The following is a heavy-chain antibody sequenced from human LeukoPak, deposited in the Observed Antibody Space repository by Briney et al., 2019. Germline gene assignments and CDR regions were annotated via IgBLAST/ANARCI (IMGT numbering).Heavy chain of an antibody. J-gene: IGHJ5*02. D-gene: IGHD4-11*01. Sequence: PGGSLRLSCAASGFSFSDYWMNWVRQAPGKGLEWVANIKQDGSEKYYVDSVKGRFTISRDNAKNSLYLQMNSLRAEDTAVYYCARDSGRGNDYTYNWFDPWGQGTLVTVSS. CDR1: GFSFSDYW. CDR3: ARDSGRGNDYTYNWFDP. CDR2: IKQDGSEK. V-gene: IGHV3-7*01.